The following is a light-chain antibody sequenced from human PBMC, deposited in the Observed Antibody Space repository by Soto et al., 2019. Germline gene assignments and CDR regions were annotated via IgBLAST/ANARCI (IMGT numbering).Light chain of an antibody. CDR2: SIS. V-gene: IGKV3-15*01. CDR3: QQYYQWPPYT. Sequence: EIVMTQSPATLSVSPGERVTLSCRASQSVGNRLAWYQQRPGQAPRLLIYSISTRASAVPRRFSGSGSGAEFTLTISSLQSEDFGVYYCQQYYQWPPYTFGQGTKLEI. CDR1: QSVGNR. J-gene: IGKJ2*01.